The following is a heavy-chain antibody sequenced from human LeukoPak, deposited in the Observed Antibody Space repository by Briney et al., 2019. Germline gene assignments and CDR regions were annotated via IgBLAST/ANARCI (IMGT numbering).Heavy chain of an antibody. Sequence: GGSLRLSCAASGFTFSSYAMSWVRQAPGKGLEWVSAISGSGGSTYYADSVKGRFTISRDNSKNTLYLQMNSLRAEDTAVYYCAKMAGYCSSTSCYPYYFDYWGQGTLVTVSS. CDR2: ISGSGGST. D-gene: IGHD2-2*01. V-gene: IGHV3-23*01. CDR3: AKMAGYCSSTSCYPYYFDY. J-gene: IGHJ4*02. CDR1: GFTFSSYA.